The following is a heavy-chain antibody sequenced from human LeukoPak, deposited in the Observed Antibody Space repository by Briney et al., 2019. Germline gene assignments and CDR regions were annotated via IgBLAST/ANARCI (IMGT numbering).Heavy chain of an antibody. Sequence: SETLSLTCTVSGGSISSSSYYWGWIRQPPGKGLEWIGSIYYSGSTYYNPSLKSRVTISVDTSKNQFSLKLSSVTAADTAVYYCASLLGYCSGGSCYMLPNYFRHWGQGTLVTVSS. J-gene: IGHJ1*01. CDR1: GGSISSSSYY. CDR3: ASLLGYCSGGSCYMLPNYFRH. D-gene: IGHD2-15*01. V-gene: IGHV4-39*01. CDR2: IYYSGST.